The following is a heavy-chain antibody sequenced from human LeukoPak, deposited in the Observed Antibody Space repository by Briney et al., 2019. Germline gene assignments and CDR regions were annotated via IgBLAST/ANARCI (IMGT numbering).Heavy chain of an antibody. Sequence: PGGSLRLSCAASGFTFSNYAMNWVRQAPGKGLEWVSYISSSGSTIYYADSVKGRFTISRDNAKNSLYLQMNSLRAEDTAVYYCARGTVARAFDIWGQGTMVTVSS. V-gene: IGHV3-48*03. CDR3: ARGTVARAFDI. D-gene: IGHD4-11*01. CDR2: ISSSGSTI. J-gene: IGHJ3*02. CDR1: GFTFSNYA.